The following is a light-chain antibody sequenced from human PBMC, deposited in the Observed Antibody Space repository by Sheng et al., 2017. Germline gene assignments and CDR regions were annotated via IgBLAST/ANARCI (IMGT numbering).Light chain of an antibody. Sequence: QSVLTQPPSVSAAPGQKVTLSCSGTTSNIGPNYVSWYQQLPGKAPKLLIFETNRRPSGIPGRFSGSKSGTSATLGITGLQTADEAEYFCATRDNSLSLWVFGRGYEGDRP. CDR1: TSNIGPNY. V-gene: IGLV1-51*02. CDR3: ATRDNSLSLWV. J-gene: IGLJ3*02. CDR2: ETN.